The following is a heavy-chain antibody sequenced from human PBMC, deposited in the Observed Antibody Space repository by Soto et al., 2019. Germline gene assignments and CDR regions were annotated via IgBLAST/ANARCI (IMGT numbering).Heavy chain of an antibody. J-gene: IGHJ6*03. Sequence: GASVKVSCKVSGYTLTELSMHWVRQAPGKGLEWMGGFDPEDGETIYAQKFQGRVTMTEDTSTDTAYMELSSLRSEDTAVYYCARDSTGYSSSWLYYYYYFMDVWGKGTTVTVSS. D-gene: IGHD6-13*01. CDR3: ARDSTGYSSSWLYYYYYFMDV. CDR2: FDPEDGET. CDR1: GYTLTELS. V-gene: IGHV1-24*01.